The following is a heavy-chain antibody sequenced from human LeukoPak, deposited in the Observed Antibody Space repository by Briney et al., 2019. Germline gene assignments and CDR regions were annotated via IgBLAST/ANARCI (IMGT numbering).Heavy chain of an antibody. CDR2: ISGSGGST. J-gene: IGHJ3*02. D-gene: IGHD5-12*01. Sequence: PGGSLRLSCAASGFSFGSYSMNWVRQAPGKGLEWVSAISGSGGSTYYADSVKGRFTISRDNSKNTLYLQMNSLRAEDTAVYYCARDSGYEAVVSEDAFDIWGQGTMVTVSS. V-gene: IGHV3-23*01. CDR3: ARDSGYEAVVSEDAFDI. CDR1: GFSFGSYS.